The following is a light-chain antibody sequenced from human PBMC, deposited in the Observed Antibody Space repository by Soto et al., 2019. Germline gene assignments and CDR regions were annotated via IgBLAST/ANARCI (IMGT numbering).Light chain of an antibody. V-gene: IGKV1-5*03. CDR3: QQYKSYPLT. Sequence: DIQMTQSPSTLSASVGDRVTITCRANQSISSWLAWYQQKPGKAPNLLIYKASTLESGVPSRFSGSGSGTEFTLTISSVQPDDFATYYCQQYKSYPLTFGGGTKVDIK. J-gene: IGKJ4*01. CDR2: KAS. CDR1: QSISSW.